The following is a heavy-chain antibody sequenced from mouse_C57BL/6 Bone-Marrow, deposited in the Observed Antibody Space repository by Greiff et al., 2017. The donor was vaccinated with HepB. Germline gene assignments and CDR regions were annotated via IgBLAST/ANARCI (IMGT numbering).Heavy chain of an antibody. D-gene: IGHD4-1*01. J-gene: IGHJ2*01. CDR2: INPSTGGT. Sequence: EVQLQQSGPELVKPGASVKISCKASGYSFTGYYMNWVKQSPEKSLEWIGEINPSTGGTTYNQKFKAKATLTVDKSSSTAYMQLKSLTSEDSAVYYCARYWDYVDYWGQGTTLTVSS. CDR3: ARYWDYVDY. V-gene: IGHV1-42*01. CDR1: GYSFTGYY.